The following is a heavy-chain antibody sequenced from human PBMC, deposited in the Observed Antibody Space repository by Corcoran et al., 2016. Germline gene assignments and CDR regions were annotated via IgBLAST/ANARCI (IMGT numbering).Heavy chain of an antibody. CDR2: ISHSGTT. CDR3: ARPGAGAAYVY. V-gene: IGHV4-34*01. Sequence: QVQLQQWGAGLLKPSETLSLTCAVYGGSFSGYRWSWIRQPPGKGLEWIGEISHSGTTTYNPSLKSRVTISVDTSNNQFSLNLSSVTAADTAVYYCARPGAGAAYVYWGQGTPVTVSS. CDR1: GGSFSGYR. D-gene: IGHD3-10*02. J-gene: IGHJ4*02.